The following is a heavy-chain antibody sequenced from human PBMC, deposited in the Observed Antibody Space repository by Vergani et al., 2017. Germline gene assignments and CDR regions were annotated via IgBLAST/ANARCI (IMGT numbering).Heavy chain of an antibody. Sequence: EVQLVESGGGLVQPGGSLRLSCAASGFTFSSYWMHWVRQAPGKGLVWVSRINSDGSSTSYADSVKGRFTISRDNAKNTLYLQRNSLRAEDTAVYYCARESAVAAGYYYGMDVWGQGTTVTVSS. V-gene: IGHV3-74*01. CDR2: INSDGSST. J-gene: IGHJ6*02. CDR1: GFTFSSYW. D-gene: IGHD2-15*01. CDR3: ARESAVAAGYYYGMDV.